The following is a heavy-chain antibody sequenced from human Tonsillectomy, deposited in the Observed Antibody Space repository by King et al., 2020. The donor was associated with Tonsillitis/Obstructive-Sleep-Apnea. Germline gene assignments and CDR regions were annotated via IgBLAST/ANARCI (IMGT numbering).Heavy chain of an antibody. D-gene: IGHD2-2*02. V-gene: IGHV4-34*01. Sequence: VQLQQWGAGLLKPSETLSLTCAVYGGSFSVYYWRWIRQPPGKGLEWVGEINHSGSTNYNPSLKSRVTISVDASKNQFSLKLSSVTAADTAVYYCARGKIVQFRSCSSSSCYTGQRNGFDPWGQGTLVTVSS. CDR3: ARGKIVQFRSCSSSSCYTGQRNGFDP. CDR2: INHSGST. CDR1: GGSFSVYY. J-gene: IGHJ5*02.